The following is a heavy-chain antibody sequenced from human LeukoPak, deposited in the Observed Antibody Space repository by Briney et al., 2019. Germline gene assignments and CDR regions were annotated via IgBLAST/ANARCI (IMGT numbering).Heavy chain of an antibody. CDR3: TTKVIRGNSGDDYDD. V-gene: IGHV3-30*03. D-gene: IGHD5-12*01. CDR1: GVTFSSYA. J-gene: IGHJ4*02. CDR2: ISSDGNDK. Sequence: GGSLRLSCAASGVTFSSYAMHWVRQAPGKGLEWVALISSDGNDKLYGDSVKGRFTISRDDSKSTLYLQMNSLRAEDTAVYYCTTKVIRGNSGDDYDDWGQGTLVTGSS.